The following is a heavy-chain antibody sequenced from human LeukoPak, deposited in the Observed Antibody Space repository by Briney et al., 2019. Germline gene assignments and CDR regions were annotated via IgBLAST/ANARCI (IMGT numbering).Heavy chain of an antibody. Sequence: GASVKVSCKASGYTFTSYGISWVRQAPGQGLEWMGWISAYNGNTNYAQKLQGRVTMTTDTSTSTAYMELRSLRSDDTAVYYCARAPNVGWSPRIFFGESFPFFDYWGQGTLVTVSS. CDR2: ISAYNGNT. CDR3: ARAPNVGWSPRIFFGESFPFFDY. V-gene: IGHV1-18*01. J-gene: IGHJ4*02. D-gene: IGHD3-10*01. CDR1: GYTFTSYG.